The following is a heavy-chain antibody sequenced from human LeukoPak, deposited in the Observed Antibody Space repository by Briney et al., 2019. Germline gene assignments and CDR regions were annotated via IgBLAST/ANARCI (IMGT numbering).Heavy chain of an antibody. CDR1: GGTFSSYA. Sequence: GASVKVSCKASGGTFSSYAISWVRQAPGQGLEWTGRIIPILGIANYAQKFQGRVTITADKSTSTAYMELSSLRSEDTAVYYCATTNTYYYDSSGTYYFDYWGQGTLVTVSS. CDR3: ATTNTYYYDSSGTYYFDY. D-gene: IGHD3-22*01. V-gene: IGHV1-69*04. CDR2: IIPILGIA. J-gene: IGHJ4*02.